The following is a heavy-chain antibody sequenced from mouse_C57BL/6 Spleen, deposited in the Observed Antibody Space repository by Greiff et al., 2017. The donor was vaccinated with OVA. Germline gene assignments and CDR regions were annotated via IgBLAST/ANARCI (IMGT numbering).Heavy chain of an antibody. D-gene: IGHD2-5*01. V-gene: IGHV6-6*01. CDR1: GFTFSDAW. CDR3: TRSLSYYSNLFAY. J-gene: IGHJ3*01. Sequence: VQLKESGGGLVQPGGSMKLSCAASGFTFSDAWMDWVRQSPEKGLEWVAEIRNKANNHATYYAESVKGRFTISRDDSKSSVYLQMNSLRAEDTGIYYCTRSLSYYSNLFAYWGQGTLVTVSA. CDR2: IRNKANNHAT.